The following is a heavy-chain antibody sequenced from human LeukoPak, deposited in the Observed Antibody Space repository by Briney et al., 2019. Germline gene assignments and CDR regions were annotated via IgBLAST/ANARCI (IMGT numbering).Heavy chain of an antibody. J-gene: IGHJ4*02. CDR3: VAYYYDSNGYYFVDY. Sequence: SETLSLTCGVHGGSFSGYYWSWIRQPPGKGLEWIGDINHRGSTNYKPSLKSRATISVDTSKNQYSLKLSSVTAADTAVYYCVAYYYDSNGYYFVDYWGQGTLVTVSS. CDR1: GGSFSGYY. V-gene: IGHV4-34*01. CDR2: INHRGST. D-gene: IGHD3-22*01.